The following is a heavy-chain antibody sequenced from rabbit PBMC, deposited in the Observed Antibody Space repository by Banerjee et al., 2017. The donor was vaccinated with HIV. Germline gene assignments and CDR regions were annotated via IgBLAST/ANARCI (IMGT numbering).Heavy chain of an antibody. V-gene: IGHV1S40*01. CDR2: IAAGIGNT. CDR1: GFSFSNSYY. D-gene: IGHD4-2*01. J-gene: IGHJ4*01. Sequence: QSLEESGGDLVKPGASLTLTCTASGFSFSNSYYMCWVRQAPGKGLEWIGCIAAGIGNTYYASWAKGRFTISKTSSTTVTLQMTSLTAADTATYFCARDNYAGIVSYRTYSFNLWGPGTLVTVS. CDR3: ARDNYAGIVSYRTYSFNL.